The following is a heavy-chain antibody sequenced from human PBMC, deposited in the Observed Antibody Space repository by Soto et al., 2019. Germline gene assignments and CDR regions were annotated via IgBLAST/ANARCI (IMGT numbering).Heavy chain of an antibody. V-gene: IGHV1-69*12. CDR1: GGTFSSYA. Sequence: QVQLVQSGAEVKKPGSSVKVSCKASGGTFSSYAISWVRQAPGQGLEWMGGINPIFGTADYAQKFQGRVTITADESTSTGNMELSSLRSEDTAVYYCASHYDSSGYYYRGLDYWGQGTLVTVSS. CDR2: INPIFGTA. D-gene: IGHD3-22*01. CDR3: ASHYDSSGYYYRGLDY. J-gene: IGHJ4*02.